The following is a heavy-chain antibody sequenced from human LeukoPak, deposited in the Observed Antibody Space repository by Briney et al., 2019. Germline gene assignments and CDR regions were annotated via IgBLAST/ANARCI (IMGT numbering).Heavy chain of an antibody. Sequence: KPSETLSLTCDVYGGSFSGFYWNWIRQPPGKGLEWIGEIDHSGSTNYNPSLKSRVTISVDRANNQFSLKLSSVTAADTASYYCARGRKGGSALWGQGTLVTVSS. CDR3: ARGRKGGSAL. J-gene: IGHJ4*02. CDR1: GGSFSGFY. D-gene: IGHD3-10*01. V-gene: IGHV4-34*01. CDR2: IDHSGST.